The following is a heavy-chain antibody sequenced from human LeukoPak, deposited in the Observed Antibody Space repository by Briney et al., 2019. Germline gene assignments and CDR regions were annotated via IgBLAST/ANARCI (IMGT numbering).Heavy chain of an antibody. Sequence: ASVKVSCKASGYTFTSYGISWVRQAPGQGLEWMGWISAYNGNTNYAQKLQGRVTMTTDTSTSTAYMALRSLRSDDTAVYYCARATGYCSSTCCPIYMDVWGKGTTVTVSS. D-gene: IGHD2-2*01. CDR3: ARATGYCSSTCCPIYMDV. V-gene: IGHV1-18*01. J-gene: IGHJ6*03. CDR1: GYTFTSYG. CDR2: ISAYNGNT.